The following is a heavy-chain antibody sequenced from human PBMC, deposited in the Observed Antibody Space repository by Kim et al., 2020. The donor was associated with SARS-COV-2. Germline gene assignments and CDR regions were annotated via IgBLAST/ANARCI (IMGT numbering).Heavy chain of an antibody. J-gene: IGHJ3*02. Sequence: RVTISVDTSKNQFSLKLSSVTAADTAVYYCARGWRGGLNYFNILWDAFDIWGQGTMVTVSS. D-gene: IGHD3-10*01. CDR3: ARGWRGGLNYFNILWDAFDI. V-gene: IGHV4-39*07.